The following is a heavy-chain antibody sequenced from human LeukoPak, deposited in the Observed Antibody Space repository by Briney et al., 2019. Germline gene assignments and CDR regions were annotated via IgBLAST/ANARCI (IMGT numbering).Heavy chain of an antibody. CDR3: ARLFSSSWYVY. D-gene: IGHD6-13*01. V-gene: IGHV3-7*01. Sequence: TGGSLRLSCAASGFTFSSDWMSWVRQAPGKGLEWVANINQDGSERNYVDSVKGRFTISRDNAKNSLYLQMNSLRAEDTAVYYCARLFSSSWYVYWGQGTLVTVSS. CDR2: INQDGSER. CDR1: GFTFSSDW. J-gene: IGHJ4*02.